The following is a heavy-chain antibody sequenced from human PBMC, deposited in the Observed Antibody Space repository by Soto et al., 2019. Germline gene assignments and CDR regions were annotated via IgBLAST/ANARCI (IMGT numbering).Heavy chain of an antibody. Sequence: QVRLVESGGGVVQPGGSLRLACEVSGFTFSSYAINWVRQAPGKGLEWVAVISYDSSKKYYADSVKGRFTISRDNSKSTLYLQMSNVRPDDTGTYFCARDGDWGQGALVTVSS. CDR2: ISYDSSKK. CDR1: GFTFSSYA. CDR3: ARDGD. V-gene: IGHV3-30*04. J-gene: IGHJ4*02.